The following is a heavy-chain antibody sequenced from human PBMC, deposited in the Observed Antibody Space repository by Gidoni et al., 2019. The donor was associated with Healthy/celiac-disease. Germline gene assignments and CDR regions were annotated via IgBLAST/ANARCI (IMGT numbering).Heavy chain of an antibody. D-gene: IGHD2-15*01. V-gene: IGHV1-2*04. CDR2: INPNSGGT. CDR1: GYTFPGDY. J-gene: IGHJ4*02. Sequence: QVQLVQSGAEVKKPGASVKVSCKASGYTFPGDYMHWVRQAPGQGLEWMGWINPNSGGTNYAQKFQGWVTMTRDTSISTAYMELSRLRSDDTAVYYCARGYCSGGSCYTALGYFDYWGQGTLVTVSS. CDR3: ARGYCSGGSCYTALGYFDY.